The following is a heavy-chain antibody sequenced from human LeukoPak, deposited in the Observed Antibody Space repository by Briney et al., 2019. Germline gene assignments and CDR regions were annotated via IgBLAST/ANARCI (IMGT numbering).Heavy chain of an antibody. CDR1: GFIFSNYG. V-gene: IGHV3-30*02. CDR3: AKPTGRSYYYDSSGYYLD. J-gene: IGHJ4*02. CDR2: IRYDGSNK. D-gene: IGHD3-22*01. Sequence: GGSLRLSCAASGFIFSNYGIHWVRQAPGKGLEWVAFIRYDGSNKYYADSVKGRFTISIDNSKNTLFLQMNSLRPEDTAVYYCAKPTGRSYYYDSSGYYLDWGQGTLVTVSS.